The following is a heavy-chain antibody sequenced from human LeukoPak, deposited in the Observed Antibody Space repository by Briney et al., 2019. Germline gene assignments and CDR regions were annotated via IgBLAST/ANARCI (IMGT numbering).Heavy chain of an antibody. CDR2: ISAYNGNT. Sequence: ASVKVSCKASGYTFTSYGISWVRQALGQGLEWMGWISAYNGNTNYAQKLQGRVTMTTDTSTSTAYMELRSLRSDDTAVYYCARRHDSSGYYRSDYYYYGMDVWGQGTTVTVSS. CDR1: GYTFTSYG. CDR3: ARRHDSSGYYRSDYYYYGMDV. V-gene: IGHV1-18*01. D-gene: IGHD3-22*01. J-gene: IGHJ6*02.